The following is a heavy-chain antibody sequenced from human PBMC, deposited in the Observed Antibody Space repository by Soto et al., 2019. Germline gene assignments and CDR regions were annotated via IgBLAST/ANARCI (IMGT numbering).Heavy chain of an antibody. V-gene: IGHV1-8*01. Sequence: QVQLVQSGAEVKKPGASVKVSCKASGFTFASNDINWVRQAPGQGLQWMGWMNANVDATDSPQAFKGRVSMTWNASISTAYLELHNLKSDDTAVYYCAREVVVGGSLWLDPWGQGSLVTVSS. CDR2: MNANVDAT. CDR3: AREVVVGGSLWLDP. CDR1: GFTFASND. D-gene: IGHD2-15*01. J-gene: IGHJ5*02.